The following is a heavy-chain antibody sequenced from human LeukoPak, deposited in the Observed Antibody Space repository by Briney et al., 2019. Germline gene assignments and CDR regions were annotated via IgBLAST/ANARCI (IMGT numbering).Heavy chain of an antibody. CDR2: VFYSGST. D-gene: IGHD3-22*01. CDR1: GGSISSYY. CDR3: ARGDSGSYYDSSGSISYYFDY. J-gene: IGHJ4*02. V-gene: IGHV4-59*01. Sequence: SETLSLTCTVSGGSISSYYWSWIRQPPGKGLEWIGYVFYSGSTNYNPSLKSRVTISVDTSKNQFSLKLNSVTAADSAVYYCARGDSGSYYDSSGSISYYFDYWAREPWSPSPQ.